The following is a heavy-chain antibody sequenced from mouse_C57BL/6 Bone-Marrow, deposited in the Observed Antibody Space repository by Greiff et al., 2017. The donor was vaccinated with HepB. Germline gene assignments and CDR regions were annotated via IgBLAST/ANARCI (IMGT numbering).Heavy chain of an antibody. V-gene: IGHV7-3*01. CDR1: GFTFTDYY. CDR2: IRNKANGYTT. D-gene: IGHD1-1*01. Sequence: EVQWVESGGGLVQPGGSLSLSCAASGFTFTDYYMSWVRQPPGKALEWLGFIRNKANGYTTEYSASVKGRFTISRDNSQSILYLQMNALRAEDSATYYCARYPSYYGSSYDWYFDVWGTGTTVTVSS. J-gene: IGHJ1*03. CDR3: ARYPSYYGSSYDWYFDV.